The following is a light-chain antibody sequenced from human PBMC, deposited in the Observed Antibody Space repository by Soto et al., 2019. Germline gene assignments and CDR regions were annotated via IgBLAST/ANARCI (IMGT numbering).Light chain of an antibody. CDR3: QQRSNWFLT. V-gene: IGKV3D-20*02. CDR1: QSVDSNY. CDR2: GAS. Sequence: EIVLTQSPGTLSLSPGEEATLSCRASQSVDSNYLAWYQQKPGQTPRLIIYGASGRADGIPHRFSGSGFGTDFTLTISKVEPEDFAVYYCQQRSNWFLTFGGGTKVDIK. J-gene: IGKJ4*01.